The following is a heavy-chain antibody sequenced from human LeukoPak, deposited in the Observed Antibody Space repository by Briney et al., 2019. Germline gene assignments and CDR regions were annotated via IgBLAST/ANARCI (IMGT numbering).Heavy chain of an antibody. CDR2: IKSKTVGGTI. CDR3: TTVRSNPLGGIGFDY. J-gene: IGHJ4*02. V-gene: IGHV3-15*01. CDR1: GFIFSNAW. D-gene: IGHD4-23*01. Sequence: PGGSLRLSCAASGFIFSNAWMTWVRQAPGKGLDWVGRIKSKTVGGTIDYAAPVKGRFTISRDDSRNTLYLQMISLKTEDTAVYYCTTVRSNPLGGIGFDYWGQGTLVTVSS.